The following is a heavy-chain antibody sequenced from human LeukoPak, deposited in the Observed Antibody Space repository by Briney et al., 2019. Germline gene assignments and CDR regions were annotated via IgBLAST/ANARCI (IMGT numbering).Heavy chain of an antibody. CDR1: VGSISSNY. CDR2: IYNTWST. J-gene: IGHJ5*02. V-gene: IGHV4-4*07. Sequence: SETLSLTCTVSVGSISSNYWNWIRQPAGKGLEWIGRIYNTWSTNYNPSLQSRVTISLGTSKNQFSLRLSAVNAADPAVYYCVRGKISAAGVWLFARWGQGTLIT. CDR3: VRGKISAAGVWLFAR. D-gene: IGHD6-13*01.